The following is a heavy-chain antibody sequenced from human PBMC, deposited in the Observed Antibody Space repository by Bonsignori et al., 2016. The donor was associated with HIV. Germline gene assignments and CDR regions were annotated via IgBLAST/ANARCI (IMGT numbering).Heavy chain of an antibody. CDR1: GCSISSTDYY. V-gene: IGHV4-39*01. CDR2: IHYSGNT. CDR3: ARSSSSRGINP. Sequence: QLHLQESGPGLVTPSETLSLSCTVSGCSISSTDYYWGWIRQPPGKGLEWIGSIHYSGNTYYNPSLRSRVTISVDTSKNQFSLKLSSVTAADTAVYLCARSSSSRGINPWGQGTLVTVSS. J-gene: IGHJ5*02.